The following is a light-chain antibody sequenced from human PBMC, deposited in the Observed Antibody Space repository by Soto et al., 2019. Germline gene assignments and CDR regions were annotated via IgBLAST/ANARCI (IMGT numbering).Light chain of an antibody. CDR2: EVS. J-gene: IGLJ1*01. CDR3: SSYTRSSTSYV. V-gene: IGLV2-14*02. CDR1: SSGIGTFNL. Sequence: QSVLTQPASVSGSPGQSIAISCTGNSSGIGTFNLVSWYQQHPGRAPKLIIYEVSNRPSRVSNRFSGSKSGNTASLTISGLQAEDEADYYCSSYTRSSTSYVFGTGTKLTVL.